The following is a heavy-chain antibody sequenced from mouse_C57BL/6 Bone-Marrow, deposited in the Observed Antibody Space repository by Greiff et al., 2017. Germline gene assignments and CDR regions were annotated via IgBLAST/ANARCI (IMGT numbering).Heavy chain of an antibody. J-gene: IGHJ4*01. CDR1: GFNIKDDY. D-gene: IGHD1-1*01. CDR2: IDPENGDT. CDR3: TTRYGSSYGAMDY. Sequence: EVKLQESGAELVRPGASVKLSCTASGFNIKDDYMHWVKQRPEQGLEWIGWIDPENGDTEYASKFQGKATITADTSSNTAYLQLSSLTSEDTAVYYCTTRYGSSYGAMDYWGQGTSVTVSS. V-gene: IGHV14-4*01.